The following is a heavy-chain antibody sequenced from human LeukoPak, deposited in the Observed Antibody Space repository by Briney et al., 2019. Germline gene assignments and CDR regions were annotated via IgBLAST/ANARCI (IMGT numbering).Heavy chain of an antibody. CDR1: GFSLSTSGMC. Sequence: ESGPTLVNPTQTLTLTCTFSGFSLSTSGMCVSWIRQPPGKALEWLALIRWDDNKYYSTSLKTRLTISKDTSKNQVVLTMTNMDPVDAAMYYCARMMYGDFVDYFDYWGQGTLVSVSS. V-gene: IGHV2-70*01. CDR3: ARMMYGDFVDYFDY. D-gene: IGHD4-17*01. CDR2: IRWDDNK. J-gene: IGHJ4*02.